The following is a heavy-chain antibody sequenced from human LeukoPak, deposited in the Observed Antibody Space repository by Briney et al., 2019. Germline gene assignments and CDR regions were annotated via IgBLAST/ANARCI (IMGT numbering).Heavy chain of an antibody. D-gene: IGHD3-10*01. V-gene: IGHV3-11*01. Sequence: GGSLRLSCAASGFTFSDYYMSWIRQAPGKGLEWVSNISSSGSNIYYVDSVKGRFTISRDNAKNSLYLQMNSLRAEDTAVYYCARDSRSGSYRRRHYYYYYGMDVWGQGTTVTVSS. CDR3: ARDSRSGSYRRRHYYYYYGMDV. CDR2: ISSSGSNI. J-gene: IGHJ6*02. CDR1: GFTFSDYY.